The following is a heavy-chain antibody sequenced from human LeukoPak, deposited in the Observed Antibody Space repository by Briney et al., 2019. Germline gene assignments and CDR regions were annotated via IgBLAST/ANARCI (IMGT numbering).Heavy chain of an antibody. D-gene: IGHD6-13*01. J-gene: IGHJ4*02. CDR2: IYTSGST. Sequence: SETLSLTCTVSGGSISSGSYYWSWIRQPAGKGLEWIGRIYTSGSTNYNPSLKSRVTISVDTSKNQFSLKLSSVTAADTAVYYCARDRRIAAAGYFDYWGQGTLVTVSS. CDR3: ARDRRIAAAGYFDY. V-gene: IGHV4-61*02. CDR1: GGSISSGSYY.